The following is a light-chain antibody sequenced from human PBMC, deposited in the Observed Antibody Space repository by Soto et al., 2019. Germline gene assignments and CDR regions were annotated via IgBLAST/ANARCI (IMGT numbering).Light chain of an antibody. CDR1: SSDVGAYNF. J-gene: IGLJ3*02. CDR3: SSYAGSHTYEV. Sequence: QSALTQPRSVSGSPGQSVIISCTGTSSDVGAYNFVSWYQQNPGKAPKLILYDVIKRPSGVPDRFSGSKSGNTASLTISGLQTEDEADYHCSSYAGSHTYEVFGGGTKLTVL. V-gene: IGLV2-11*01. CDR2: DVI.